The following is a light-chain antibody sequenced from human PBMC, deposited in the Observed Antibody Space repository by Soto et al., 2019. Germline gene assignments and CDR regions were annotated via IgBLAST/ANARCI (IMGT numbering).Light chain of an antibody. J-gene: IGLJ3*02. V-gene: IGLV1-44*01. CDR1: SSNVGSNT. CDR3: AFWDDRLHVM. Sequence: QSVLTQPPSASGTPGQRVTISCSGSSSNVGSNTVSWYQQLPGTAPKVLIYSDDQRPSGVPDRFSGSTSGSSASLAISGLRTEDEADYYCAFWDDRLHVMFGGGTKLTVL. CDR2: SDD.